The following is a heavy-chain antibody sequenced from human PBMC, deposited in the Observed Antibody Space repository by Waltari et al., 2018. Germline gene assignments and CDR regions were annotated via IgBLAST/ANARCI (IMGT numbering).Heavy chain of an antibody. CDR3: ARCKGSSWYFYYYYGMDV. J-gene: IGHJ6*02. D-gene: IGHD6-13*01. CDR1: GYSISSGYY. Sequence: QVQLQESGPGLVKPSETLSLTCAVSGYSISSGYYWGWIRQPPGKGLEWIGSIYHSGSTYYNPSLKIRVTISVDTSKNQFSLKLSAVTAADTAVYYCARCKGSSWYFYYYYGMDVWGQGTTVTVSS. CDR2: IYHSGST. V-gene: IGHV4-38-2*01.